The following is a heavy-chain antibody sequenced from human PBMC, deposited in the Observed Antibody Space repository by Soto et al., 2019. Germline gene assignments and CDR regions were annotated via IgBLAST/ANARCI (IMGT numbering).Heavy chain of an antibody. V-gene: IGHV3-30-3*01. CDR3: ARDGGAY. CDR1: GFTFSSYA. D-gene: IGHD3-16*01. Sequence: QVQLVESGGGVVQPGRSLRLSCAASGFTFSSYAMHWVRRAPGKGLEWMAVMSYDGNNKYYADSVKGRFTIFRDNSKNTLYLQMNSLRPEDTALYYCARDGGAYWGQGTLVIVSS. J-gene: IGHJ4*02. CDR2: MSYDGNNK.